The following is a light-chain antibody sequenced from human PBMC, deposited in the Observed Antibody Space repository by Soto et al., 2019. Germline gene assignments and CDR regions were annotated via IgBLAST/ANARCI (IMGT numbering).Light chain of an antibody. J-gene: IGKJ1*01. CDR3: QQANSYPWT. CDR2: GSS. Sequence: DIQMTQSPSSVSASLGDSVIITCRASQGVSDWVAWYQQKPGEAPKLLIYGSSSLLSGVPSRFSGTRSGTDFTLTISSLQPEDFATYYCQQANSYPWTFGQGTKVDIK. V-gene: IGKV1-12*01. CDR1: QGVSDW.